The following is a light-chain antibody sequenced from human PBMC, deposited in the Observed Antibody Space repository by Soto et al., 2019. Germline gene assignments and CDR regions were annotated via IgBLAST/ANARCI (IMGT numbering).Light chain of an antibody. Sequence: QSALTQPASVSGSPGQAITISCTGTSSDVGSYNLVSWYQQHPGKAPKLMNYEGSKRPSGVSNRFSGSKSGNTAALTISGVQAEDESDYYCCSYAGSSTHVVFGGGTKLTVL. CDR1: SSDVGSYNL. J-gene: IGLJ2*01. CDR3: CSYAGSSTHVV. V-gene: IGLV2-23*01. CDR2: EGS.